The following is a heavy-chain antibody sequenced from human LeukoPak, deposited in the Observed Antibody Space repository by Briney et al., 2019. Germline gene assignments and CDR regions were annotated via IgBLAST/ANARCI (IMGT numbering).Heavy chain of an antibody. Sequence: QPGGSLRLSCAASGFTFSSYWMHWVRQAPGKGLVWVSRINSDGSRTSYADSVKGRFTISRDNAKNTLYLQMNSLRAEDTAVYYCASLLFQPSGSYSDYWGQGTLVTVSS. D-gene: IGHD1-26*01. CDR3: ASLLFQPSGSYSDY. V-gene: IGHV3-74*01. J-gene: IGHJ4*02. CDR2: INSDGSRT. CDR1: GFTFSSYW.